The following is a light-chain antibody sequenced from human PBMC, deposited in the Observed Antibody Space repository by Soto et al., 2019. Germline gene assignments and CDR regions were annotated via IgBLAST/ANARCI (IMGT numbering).Light chain of an antibody. J-gene: IGKJ3*01. CDR3: QQYNNWPPT. CDR1: QSVSSSS. V-gene: IGKV3-20*01. Sequence: EIVLTQSPGTLSLSPGERATLSCRASQSVSSSSLAWYQQKPGQAPRLLIYGASSRATGIPDRFSGSGSGTDFTLTISRLDPEDFAVYYCQQYNNWPPTFGPGTKVDIK. CDR2: GAS.